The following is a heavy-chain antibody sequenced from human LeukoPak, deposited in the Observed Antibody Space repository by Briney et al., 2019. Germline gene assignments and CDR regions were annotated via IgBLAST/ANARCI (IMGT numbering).Heavy chain of an antibody. CDR1: GGSISSYY. V-gene: IGHV4-59*08. CDR3: ARARYCSSTSCYHYYYYYYMDV. Sequence: SETLSLTCTVSGGSISSYYWSWIRQPPGKGLEWIGYIYYSGSTNYNPSLKSRVTISVDTSKNQFSLKLSSVTAADTAVYYGARARYCSSTSCYHYYYYYYMDVWGKGTTVTVSS. CDR2: IYYSGST. D-gene: IGHD2-2*01. J-gene: IGHJ6*03.